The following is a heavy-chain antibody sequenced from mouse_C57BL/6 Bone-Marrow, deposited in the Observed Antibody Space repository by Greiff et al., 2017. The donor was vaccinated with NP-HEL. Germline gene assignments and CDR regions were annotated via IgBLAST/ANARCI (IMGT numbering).Heavy chain of an antibody. Sequence: QVHVKQSGAELAKPGASVKLSCKASGYTFTSYWMHWVKQRPGQGLEWIGYINPSSGYTKYNQKFQDKATLTADKSSSTAYMQLSSLTYEDSAVYYCARRSGSRTMDDWGQGTSVTVSS. CDR1: GYTFTSYW. D-gene: IGHD1-1*01. V-gene: IGHV1-7*01. J-gene: IGHJ4*01. CDR3: ARRSGSRTMDD. CDR2: INPSSGYT.